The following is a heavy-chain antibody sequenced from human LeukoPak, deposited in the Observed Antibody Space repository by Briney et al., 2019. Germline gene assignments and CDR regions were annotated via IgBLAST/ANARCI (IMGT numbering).Heavy chain of an antibody. Sequence: ASVKVSCKASGYTFTSYYMHWVRQAPGQGLEWMGIINPSGGSTSYAQKFQGRVTMTRDTSTSTAYMELSSLRSEDTAVYYCAREGRGVEMATNDAFDIWGQGTMVTVSS. V-gene: IGHV1-46*01. CDR2: INPSGGST. CDR1: GYTFTSYY. D-gene: IGHD5-24*01. J-gene: IGHJ3*02. CDR3: AREGRGVEMATNDAFDI.